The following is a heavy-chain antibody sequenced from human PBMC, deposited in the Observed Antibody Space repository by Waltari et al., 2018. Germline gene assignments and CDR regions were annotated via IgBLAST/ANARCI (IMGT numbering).Heavy chain of an antibody. V-gene: IGHV1-3*01. CDR1: GYTFPSYA. J-gene: IGHJ4*02. D-gene: IGHD3-16*01. CDR3: ARGGSMSLGNY. CDR2: INAGNGNT. Sequence: QVQLVQSGAEVKKPGASVKVSCKASGYTFPSYAMHWVRQAPGQRLEWMGWINAGNGNTKYSQKFQGRVTITRDTSASTAYMELSSLRSEDTAVYYCARGGSMSLGNYWGQGTLVSVSS.